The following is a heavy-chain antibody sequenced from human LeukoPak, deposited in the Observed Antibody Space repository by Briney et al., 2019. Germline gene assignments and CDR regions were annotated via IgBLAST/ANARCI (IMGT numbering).Heavy chain of an antibody. CDR1: GFTFSSYA. CDR3: AKPDSVAMTKGVFDY. J-gene: IGHJ4*02. V-gene: IGHV3-23*01. CDR2: ISGSGGST. Sequence: SGVSLRLSCAASGFTFSSYAISWVRQAPGKGLEWVSAISGSGGSTYYADSVKGRFTISRDNSKNTLYLQMNSLRAEDTAVYYCAKPDSVAMTKGVFDYWGQGTLVTVSS. D-gene: IGHD2-8*01.